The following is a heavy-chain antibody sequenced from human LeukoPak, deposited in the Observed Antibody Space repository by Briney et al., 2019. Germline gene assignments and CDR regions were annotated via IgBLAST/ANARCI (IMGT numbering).Heavy chain of an antibody. CDR2: MNPDSGGT. J-gene: IGHJ4*02. CDR1: GYTFTGYY. CDR3: ATYTSGSPFDY. Sequence: SVKVSCKASGYTFTGYYMHWVRQAPGQGLEWMGWMNPDSGGTNYAQKFQGRVTMTRGTSITTAYMELSRLRSDDTAVYYCATYTSGSPFDYWGQGTLVTVSP. D-gene: IGHD6-19*01. V-gene: IGHV1-2*02.